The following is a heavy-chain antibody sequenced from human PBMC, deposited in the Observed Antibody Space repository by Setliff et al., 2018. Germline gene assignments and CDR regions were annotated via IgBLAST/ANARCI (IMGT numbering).Heavy chain of an antibody. Sequence: SETLSLTCAVSGGSISSSNWWSWIRQPPGKGLGWIGEINHSGSTNYNPSLKSRVTISVDTSKNQYSLKLSSVTAADTALYYCTVYNTGSSKYHYWGQGTPVTVSS. CDR1: GGSISSSNW. D-gene: IGHD2-8*02. V-gene: IGHV4-4*02. J-gene: IGHJ4*02. CDR3: TVYNTGSSKYHY. CDR2: INHSGST.